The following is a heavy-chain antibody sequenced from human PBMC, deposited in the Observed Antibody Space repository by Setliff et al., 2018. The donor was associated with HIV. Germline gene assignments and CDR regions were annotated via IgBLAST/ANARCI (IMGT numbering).Heavy chain of an antibody. D-gene: IGHD3-10*01. V-gene: IGHV3-66*02. Sequence: GGSLRLSCAASGFRFSTYWMTWVRQAPGKGLEWVSTIYSGGSTYHADSVKGRFTLSRDNSENALFLQMNSLRPEDTAVYYCARLRPYNSALDYWGQGTLVTVSS. CDR2: IYSGGST. J-gene: IGHJ4*02. CDR3: ARLRPYNSALDY. CDR1: GFRFSTYW.